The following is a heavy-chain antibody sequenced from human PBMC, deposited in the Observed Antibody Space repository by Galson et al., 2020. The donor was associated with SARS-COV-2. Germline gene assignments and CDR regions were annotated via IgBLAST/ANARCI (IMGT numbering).Heavy chain of an antibody. CDR2: ITGSGGET. Sequence: GESLKISCKASGFIFSNYAMTWVRQAPGKGLEWVSSITGSGGETYYADSVKGRFTISRDNSRKTVYLQMFNLRPNDTAVYYCAYLGIRGEGTLVTVST. V-gene: IGHV3-23*01. D-gene: IGHD7-27*01. CDR1: GFIFSNYA. CDR3: AYLGI. J-gene: IGHJ4*02.